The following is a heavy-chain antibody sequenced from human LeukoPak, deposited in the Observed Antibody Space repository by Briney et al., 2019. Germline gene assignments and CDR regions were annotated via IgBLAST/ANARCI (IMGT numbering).Heavy chain of an antibody. CDR2: IKSKTDGGTT. CDR3: TTVYGDYDYFDY. J-gene: IGHJ4*02. V-gene: IGHV3-15*01. CDR1: GFPFSYAW. Sequence: GGSLRLSCAASGFPFSYAWMSWVRQAPGKGLEWVGRIKSKTDGGTTDYVVPVKGRFTISRDDSKNTLYLQMNSLKTEDTAVYYCTTVYGDYDYFDYWGQGTLVTVSS. D-gene: IGHD4-17*01.